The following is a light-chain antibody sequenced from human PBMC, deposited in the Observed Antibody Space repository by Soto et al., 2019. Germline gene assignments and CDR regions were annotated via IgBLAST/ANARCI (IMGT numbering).Light chain of an antibody. CDR3: AAWDDSLNGVL. V-gene: IGLV1-36*01. Sequence: QPVLTQPPSVSEAPRQRVTISCSGSSSNIGNNAVNWYQQLPGKAPKLLIYYDDLLPSGVSDRFSGSKSGTSASLAISGLQSEDEADYYCAAWDDSLNGVLFGGGTKLTV. CDR2: YDD. CDR1: SSNIGNNA. J-gene: IGLJ2*01.